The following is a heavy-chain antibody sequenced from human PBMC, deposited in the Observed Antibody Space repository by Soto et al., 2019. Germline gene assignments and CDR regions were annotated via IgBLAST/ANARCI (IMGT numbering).Heavy chain of an antibody. V-gene: IGHV4-4*07. Sequence: SETLSLTCTVSGGPISSYYWSWIRQPAGKGLEWIGRIYMNGSTNYNPSLKSRVTVSVDTSKSQFSLMLNSVTAADTAVYYCVRDGSSGWYYYGMDVWGQGTPVTASS. CDR2: IYMNGST. CDR1: GGPISSYY. D-gene: IGHD6-19*01. CDR3: VRDGSSGWYYYGMDV. J-gene: IGHJ6*02.